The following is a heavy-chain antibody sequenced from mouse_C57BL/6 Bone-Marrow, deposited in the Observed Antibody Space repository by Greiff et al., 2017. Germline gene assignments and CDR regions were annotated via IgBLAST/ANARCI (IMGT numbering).Heavy chain of an antibody. CDR3: ARRARDYGIYFDV. D-gene: IGHD1-1*01. Sequence: QVTLKESGPGILQSSQTLSLTCSFSGFSLSTSGMGVSWIRQPSGKGLEWPAHIYWDDDKRYNPSLKSRLTISKDTSRNQVFLKITSVDTADTATYYCARRARDYGIYFDVWGTGTTVTVSS. V-gene: IGHV8-12*01. CDR1: GFSLSTSGMG. J-gene: IGHJ1*03. CDR2: IYWDDDK.